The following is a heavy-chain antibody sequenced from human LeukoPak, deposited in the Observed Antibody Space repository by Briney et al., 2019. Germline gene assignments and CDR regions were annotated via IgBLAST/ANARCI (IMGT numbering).Heavy chain of an antibody. CDR3: AREYIGSSDFDY. V-gene: IGHV3-7*04. J-gene: IGHJ4*02. CDR1: GLTFSSYW. D-gene: IGHD1-26*01. Sequence: GSLRLSCAASGLTFSSYWMSWVRQAPGRGLEWVANIKRDGSEKHYVDSVKGRFTISRDNVKNSLYLQMNSLRVEDTAVYYCAREYIGSSDFDYWGQGTLVTVSS. CDR2: IKRDGSEK.